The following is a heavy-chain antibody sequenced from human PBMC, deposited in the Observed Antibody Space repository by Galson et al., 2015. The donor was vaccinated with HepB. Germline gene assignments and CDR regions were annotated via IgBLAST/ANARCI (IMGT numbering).Heavy chain of an antibody. CDR1: GYTFTKYA. CDR2: INTNSGNP. D-gene: IGHD5-12*01. V-gene: IGHV7-4-1*02. CDR3: ARDDVDGNYFDY. J-gene: IGHJ4*02. Sequence: SVKVSCKASGYTFTKYAISWVRQVPGQALEWMGWINTNSGNPTYAPDFRGRFVFSLGTSVNTAYLQISSLKSDDTAIYYCARDDVDGNYFDYWGQGTLVTVSS.